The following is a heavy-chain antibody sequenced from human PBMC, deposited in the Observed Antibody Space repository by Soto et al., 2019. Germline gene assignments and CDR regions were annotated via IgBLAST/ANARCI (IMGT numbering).Heavy chain of an antibody. V-gene: IGHV3-48*03. Sequence: GGSLRLSWAASGFTFSSYEMNWVRQAPGKGLEWVSYISSSGSTIYYADSVKGRFTISRDNAKNSLYLQMNSLRAEDTAVYYCAREAPSIIMVTVYYYGMDVWGQGTTVTVSS. CDR2: ISSSGSTI. CDR1: GFTFSSYE. CDR3: AREAPSIIMVTVYYYGMDV. J-gene: IGHJ6*02. D-gene: IGHD3-10*01.